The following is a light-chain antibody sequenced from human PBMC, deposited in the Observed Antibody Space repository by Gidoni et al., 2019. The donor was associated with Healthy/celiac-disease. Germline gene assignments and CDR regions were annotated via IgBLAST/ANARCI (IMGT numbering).Light chain of an antibody. CDR3: GTWDSSLCAGRVV. Sequence: QSVLTQPPSVSAAPGQKVTISCSGSSSNIGNNYVSWYQQHPGTAPKLLIYDNKKRPSGIPDRFSGSKSGTSATLGITGLQTGDEADYYCGTWDSSLCAGRVVFGGGTKLTVL. CDR1: SSNIGNNY. V-gene: IGLV1-51*01. J-gene: IGLJ2*01. CDR2: DNK.